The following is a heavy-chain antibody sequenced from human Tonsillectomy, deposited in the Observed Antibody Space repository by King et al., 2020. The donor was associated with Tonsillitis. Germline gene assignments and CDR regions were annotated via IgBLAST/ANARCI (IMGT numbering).Heavy chain of an antibody. J-gene: IGHJ4*02. D-gene: IGHD5-18*01. Sequence: QLQESGPGLVKPSETLSLTCTVSVGSISSYYWSWIRQPPGKGLERMGYIYYSGSTNYNPSLKSRVTISVDTSKNQFSLKLSSVTAADTAVYYCARDAYSYGYLPDYWGQGTLVTVSS. V-gene: IGHV4-59*01. CDR3: ARDAYSYGYLPDY. CDR1: VGSISSYY. CDR2: IYYSGST.